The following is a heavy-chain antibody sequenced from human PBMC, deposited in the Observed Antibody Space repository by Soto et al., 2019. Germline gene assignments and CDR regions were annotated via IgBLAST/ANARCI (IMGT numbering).Heavy chain of an antibody. CDR1: GFTFSNAW. Sequence: GGSLRLSCAASGFTFSNAWMNWVRQAPGKGLEWVGRIKSKTDGGTTDYAAPVKGRFTISRDDSKNTLYLQMNSLKTEDTAVYYCEGVVVVAATALDYWGQGTLVTVSS. V-gene: IGHV3-15*07. D-gene: IGHD2-15*01. CDR3: EGVVVVAATALDY. CDR2: IKSKTDGGTT. J-gene: IGHJ4*02.